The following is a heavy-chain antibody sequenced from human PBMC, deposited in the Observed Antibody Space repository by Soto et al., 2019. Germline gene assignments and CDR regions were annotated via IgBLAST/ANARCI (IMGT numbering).Heavy chain of an antibody. CDR3: ARSTPHFDFWSGYSEYNWFDP. CDR2: IYHSGST. Sequence: SETLSLTCAVSGYSISSGYYWGWIRQPPGKGLEWIGSIYHSGSTYYNPSLKGRVTISVDTSKNQFSLKLSSVTAADTAVYYCARSTPHFDFWSGYSEYNWFDPWGQGTLVTVSS. D-gene: IGHD3-3*01. V-gene: IGHV4-38-2*01. J-gene: IGHJ5*02. CDR1: GYSISSGYY.